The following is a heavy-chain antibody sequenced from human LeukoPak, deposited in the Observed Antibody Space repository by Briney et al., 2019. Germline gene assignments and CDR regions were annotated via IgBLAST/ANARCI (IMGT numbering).Heavy chain of an antibody. Sequence: PGGSLRLSCADSGFTFSNYWMHWVRQAPGKGLEWVSAISGSGGSTYYADSVKGRFTISRDNSKNTLYLQMNSLRAEDTAVYYCAKEVIDHFDYWGQGTLVTVSS. J-gene: IGHJ4*02. CDR1: GFTFSNYW. V-gene: IGHV3-23*01. D-gene: IGHD2/OR15-2a*01. CDR3: AKEVIDHFDY. CDR2: ISGSGGST.